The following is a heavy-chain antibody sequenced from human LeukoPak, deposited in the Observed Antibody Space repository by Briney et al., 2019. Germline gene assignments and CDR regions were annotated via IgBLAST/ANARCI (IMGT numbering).Heavy chain of an antibody. CDR2: IYYSGST. D-gene: IGHD2-21*02. V-gene: IGHV4-59*04. Sequence: SETLSLTCAVSGGSFSGYYWNWIRQSPGKGLEWIGSIYYSGSTSYNPSLKSRVTISVDMSKNQFSLTLSSVTAADTAVYYCARQHCGGDCYYYFDNWGQGTLVTVSS. CDR3: ARQHCGGDCYYYFDN. J-gene: IGHJ4*02. CDR1: GGSFSGYY.